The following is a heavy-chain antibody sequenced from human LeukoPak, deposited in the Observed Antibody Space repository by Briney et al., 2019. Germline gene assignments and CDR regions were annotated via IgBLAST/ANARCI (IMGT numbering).Heavy chain of an antibody. CDR2: IHNSEST. CDR1: GGSISSGGYY. D-gene: IGHD5-18*01. J-gene: IGHJ4*02. V-gene: IGHV4-39*01. Sequence: PSETLSLTCTVSGGSISSGGYYRSWIRQPPGKGLEWIGNIHNSESTYYNPSLKSRVTMSVDTSKNQFSLKLSSVTAADTAVYYCARQVTFGYAFAYYFDYWGQGSLVTVSS. CDR3: ARQVTFGYAFAYYFDY.